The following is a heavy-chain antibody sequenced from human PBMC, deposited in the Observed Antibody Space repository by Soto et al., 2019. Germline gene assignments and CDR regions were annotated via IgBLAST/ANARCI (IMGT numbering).Heavy chain of an antibody. CDR2: INPSGGST. CDR3: ARVTDYGDYPTLSFDY. J-gene: IGHJ4*02. CDR1: GYTFTSYY. V-gene: IGHV1-46*03. Sequence: ASVKVSCKASGYTFTSYYMHWVRQAPGQGLEWMGIINPSGGSTSYAQKFQGRVTMTRDTSTSTVYMELSSLRSEDTAVYYCARVTDYGDYPTLSFDYWGQGTLVTVSS. D-gene: IGHD4-17*01.